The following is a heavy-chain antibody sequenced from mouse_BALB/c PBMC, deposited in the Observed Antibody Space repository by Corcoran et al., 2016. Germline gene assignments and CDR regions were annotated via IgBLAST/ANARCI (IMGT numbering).Heavy chain of an antibody. CDR3: ATSGGDYGFLAF. D-gene: IGHD2-13*01. Sequence: EVQVQQSGDELIQTGASVKKSCKASGYTITNYVMHWGKQKTGQGLEWIGYINPNNDRHKYNEKFKGKATLTSDKSASTAYMELSSLTSEDSSVYYCATSGGDYGFLAFWGQGALVPVSA. V-gene: IGHV1S136*01. CDR2: INPNNDRH. CDR1: GYTITNYV. J-gene: IGHJ3*01.